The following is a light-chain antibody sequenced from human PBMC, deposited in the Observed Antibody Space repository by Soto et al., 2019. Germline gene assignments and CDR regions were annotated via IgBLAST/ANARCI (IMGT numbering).Light chain of an antibody. CDR2: AAA. J-gene: IGKJ2*01. CDR3: QQSYSTPMDT. V-gene: IGKV1-39*01. Sequence: DIQMTQSPSSLSASVGHRVTITCRASQSISTYLNWYQQKPGKAPKLLIYAAAKLQNGVPSRFSGSGSGTDFTLTISSLQPENFATYYCQQSYSTPMDTFGQGTKLEIK. CDR1: QSISTY.